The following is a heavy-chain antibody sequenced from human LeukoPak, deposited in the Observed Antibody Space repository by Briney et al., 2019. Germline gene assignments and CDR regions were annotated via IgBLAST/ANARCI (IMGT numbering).Heavy chain of an antibody. V-gene: IGHV4-34*01. Sequence: SETLSLTCAVYGGSFSGYYWSWIRQSPGKGLEWIGEINHSGSTNYNPSLKSRVTISADTSKNQFSLDLSSVTAADTAVYYCARVKGILWFGKHDSWGQGTLVTVSS. CDR3: ARVKGILWFGKHDS. J-gene: IGHJ4*02. CDR2: INHSGST. CDR1: GGSFSGYY. D-gene: IGHD3-10*01.